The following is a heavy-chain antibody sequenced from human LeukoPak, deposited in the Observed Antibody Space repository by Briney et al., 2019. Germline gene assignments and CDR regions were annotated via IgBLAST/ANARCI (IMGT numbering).Heavy chain of an antibody. CDR3: ARDYCGGDCRKDWFDP. V-gene: IGHV3-20*04. D-gene: IGHD2-21*02. CDR2: INWNGGST. Sequence: GGSLRLSCAASGFIFDDYGMSWVRQAPGKGLEWVSGINWNGGSTGYADSVKGRFTISRDNAKNSLYLQMNSLRAEDTAVYYCARDYCGGDCRKDWFDPWGQGTLVTVSS. J-gene: IGHJ5*02. CDR1: GFIFDDYG.